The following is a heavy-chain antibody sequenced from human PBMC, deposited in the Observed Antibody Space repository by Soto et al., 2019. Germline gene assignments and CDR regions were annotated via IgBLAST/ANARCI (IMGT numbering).Heavy chain of an antibody. CDR3: VRDLGSSDLEP. J-gene: IGHJ5*02. V-gene: IGHV3-30*01. CDR1: DFSLYSYV. CDR2: ISIDGTRT. D-gene: IGHD6-13*01. Sequence: PVRPLRFSCISADFSLYSYVIHFVLEAPGKGLQWVAVISIDGTRTYYADSVKGRFTVSRDNSKNTQYLQMYGLTIEDTAIYYCVRDLGSSDLEPWGQGTLVTVSS.